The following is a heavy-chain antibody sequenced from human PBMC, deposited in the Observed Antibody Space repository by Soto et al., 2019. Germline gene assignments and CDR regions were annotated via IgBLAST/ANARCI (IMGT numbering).Heavy chain of an antibody. CDR2: IDPSDSQT. V-gene: IGHV5-10-1*01. CDR1: GYSFAGYW. Sequence: GESLKISCKGSGYSFAGYWITWVRQKPGKGLEWMGRIDPSDSQTYYSPSFRGHVTISVTKSITTVFLQWSSLRASDTAMYYCARQIYDSDTGPNFQYYFDSWGKGQWSPSPQ. J-gene: IGHJ4*03. CDR3: ARQIYDSDTGPNFQYYFDS. D-gene: IGHD3-22*01.